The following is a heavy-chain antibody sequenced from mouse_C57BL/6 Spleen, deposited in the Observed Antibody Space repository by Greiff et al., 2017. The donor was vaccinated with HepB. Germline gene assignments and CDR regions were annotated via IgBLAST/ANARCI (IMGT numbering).Heavy chain of an antibody. CDR3: ARIYDFDY. V-gene: IGHV1-55*01. CDR2: IYPGSGST. J-gene: IGHJ2*01. CDR1: GYTFTSYW. Sequence: QVHVKQSGAELVKPGASVKMSCKASGYTFTSYWITWVKQRPGQGLEWIGDIYPGSGSTNYNEKFKSKATLTVDTSSSTAYMQLSSLTSEDSAVYYCARIYDFDYWGQGTTLTVSS. D-gene: IGHD2-3*01.